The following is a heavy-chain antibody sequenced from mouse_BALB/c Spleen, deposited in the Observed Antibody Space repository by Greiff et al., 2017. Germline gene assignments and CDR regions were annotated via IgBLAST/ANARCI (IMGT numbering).Heavy chain of an antibody. J-gene: IGHJ4*01. CDR1: GYTFTSYT. D-gene: IGHD2-2*01. CDR2: INPSSGYT. CDR3: ARWLPLYYYAMDY. Sequence: VKLQESGAELARPGASVKMSCKASGYTFTSYTMHWVKQRPGQGLEWIGYINPSSGYTNYNQKFKDKATLTADKSSSTAYMQLSSLTSEDSAVYYCARWLPLYYYAMDYWGQGTSVTVSS. V-gene: IGHV1-4*01.